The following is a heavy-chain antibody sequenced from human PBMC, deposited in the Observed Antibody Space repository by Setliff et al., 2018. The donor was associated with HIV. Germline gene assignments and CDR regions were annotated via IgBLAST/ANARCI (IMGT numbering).Heavy chain of an antibody. J-gene: IGHJ4*02. CDR1: GFTLNRYW. CDR2: IKQDGSEI. V-gene: IGHV3-7*05. D-gene: IGHD6-19*01. Sequence: GGSLRLSCAASGFTLNRYWMSWVRQAPGKGLEWVANIKQDGSEIHYVDSVKGRFTISRDNAKNSLYLQMNSLRAEDTAVYYCATDTSRSGWYYFDYWGQGTLVTVSS. CDR3: ATDTSRSGWYYFDY.